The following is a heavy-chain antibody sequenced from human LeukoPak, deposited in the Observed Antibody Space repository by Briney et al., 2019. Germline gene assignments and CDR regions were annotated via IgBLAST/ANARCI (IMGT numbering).Heavy chain of an antibody. D-gene: IGHD4-23*01. CDR3: ARADGGNRSRFDP. CDR1: GFTFSDYY. Sequence: GGSLRLSCAASGFTFSDYYMSWVRQAPGKGLEWGSYISSSGTTIYYADSVKGRFNISRDNANNSSYLQMNSLRAGAPAAYYCARADGGNRSRFDPWGQGTLVTVSS. V-gene: IGHV3-11*01. J-gene: IGHJ5*02. CDR2: ISSSGTTI.